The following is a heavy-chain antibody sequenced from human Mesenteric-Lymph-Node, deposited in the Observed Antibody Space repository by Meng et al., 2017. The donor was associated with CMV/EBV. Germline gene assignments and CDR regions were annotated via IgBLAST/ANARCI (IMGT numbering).Heavy chain of an antibody. CDR1: GFTFSRHW. CDR2: INSDGRIT. V-gene: IGHV3-74*03. Sequence: GGSLRLSCAASGASGFTFSRHWMHWVRQIPGKGLVWVSRINSDGRITLYADSVKGRFTTSRDNAKNTVYLQMNSLRAEDTAMYYCATDDYWSIGYWGQGTLVTVSS. D-gene: IGHD3-16*01. J-gene: IGHJ4*02. CDR3: ATDDYWSIGY.